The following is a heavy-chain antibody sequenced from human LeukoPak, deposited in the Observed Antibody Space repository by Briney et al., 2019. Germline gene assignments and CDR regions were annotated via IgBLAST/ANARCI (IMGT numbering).Heavy chain of an antibody. V-gene: IGHV3-74*01. J-gene: IGHJ4*02. CDR1: GFTFSSYW. CDR2: IKNDGSST. CDR3: ARDRVAPFDS. Sequence: PGGSLRLSCAASGFTFSSYWMHWVRQAPGKGLEWVSRIKNDGSSTDYADSVKGRFTISRDNAKNTVYLYMRSLRAEDTAVYYCARDRVAPFDSWGKGTLVTVSS. D-gene: IGHD2-15*01.